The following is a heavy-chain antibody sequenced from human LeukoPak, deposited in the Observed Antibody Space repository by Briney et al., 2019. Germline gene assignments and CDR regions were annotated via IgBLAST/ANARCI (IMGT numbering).Heavy chain of an antibody. V-gene: IGHV3-33*01. D-gene: IGHD1-26*01. J-gene: IGHJ4*02. CDR2: IWYDGSNT. Sequence: GGSLRLSCAASGFTFSNYGMHWVRQAPGKGLEWVALIWYDGSNTYYADSVKGRFTISRDNSKNTLYLQMNSLRAEDTAVYYYARVEGAKHFDYWGQGTLVTVSS. CDR1: GFTFSNYG. CDR3: ARVEGAKHFDY.